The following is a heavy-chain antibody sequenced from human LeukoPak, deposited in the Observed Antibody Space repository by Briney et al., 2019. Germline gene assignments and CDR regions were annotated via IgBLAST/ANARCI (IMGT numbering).Heavy chain of an antibody. D-gene: IGHD2-15*01. J-gene: IGHJ4*02. Sequence: GGSLRLSCAASGFTFSSYAMSWVRQASGKGLEWVSAISGSGGSTYYADSVKGRFTISRDNSKNTLYLQMNSLRAEDTAVYYCAKDGYCSGGSCYKGDYWGQGTLVTVSS. CDR3: AKDGYCSGGSCYKGDY. V-gene: IGHV3-23*01. CDR1: GFTFSSYA. CDR2: ISGSGGST.